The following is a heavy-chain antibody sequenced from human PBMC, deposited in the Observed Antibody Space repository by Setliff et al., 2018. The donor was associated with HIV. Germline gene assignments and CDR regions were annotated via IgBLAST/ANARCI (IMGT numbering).Heavy chain of an antibody. CDR1: GGSISSSSYY. CDR2: IYYSGGT. J-gene: IGHJ4*02. D-gene: IGHD1-26*01. Sequence: TLSLTCTVSGGSISSSSYYWDWIRQPPGKGLEWIGTIYYSGGTYYKSSLKSRLIISLDTSKNQFSLNLRSVTAADTAVYFCASGGHRLHDYWGQGTLVTVSS. V-gene: IGHV4-39*07. CDR3: ASGGHRLHDY.